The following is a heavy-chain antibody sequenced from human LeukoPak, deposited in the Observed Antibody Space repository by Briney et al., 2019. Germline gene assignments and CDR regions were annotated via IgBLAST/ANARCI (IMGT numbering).Heavy chain of an antibody. V-gene: IGHV3-21*01. CDR1: GLTFSSYS. Sequence: PGGSLRLSCAASGLTFSSYSMNWVRQAPGKGLEWVSSISSSSSYIYYADSVKGRFTISRDNAKNSLYLQMNSLRAEDTAVYYCARLGGAARPDFDYWGQGTLVTVSS. D-gene: IGHD6-6*01. CDR3: ARLGGAARPDFDY. J-gene: IGHJ4*02. CDR2: ISSSSSYI.